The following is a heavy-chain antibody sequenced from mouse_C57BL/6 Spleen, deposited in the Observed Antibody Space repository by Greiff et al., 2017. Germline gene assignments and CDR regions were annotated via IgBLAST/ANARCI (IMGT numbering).Heavy chain of an antibody. D-gene: IGHD4-1*01. Sequence: VQLQQSGPGLVQPSPSLSITCTASGFSLTSYGVHWVRQSPGKGLEWLGVIWSGGSTDYNAAFISRLSISTDNSTSHVFFKMNRLQADDTAVYYCARSPKLSFDYWGQGTTLTVSS. J-gene: IGHJ2*01. CDR1: GFSLTSYG. V-gene: IGHV2-2*01. CDR2: IWSGGST. CDR3: ARSPKLSFDY.